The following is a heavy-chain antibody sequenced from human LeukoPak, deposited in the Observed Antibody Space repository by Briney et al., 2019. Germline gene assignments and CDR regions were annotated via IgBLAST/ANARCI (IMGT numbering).Heavy chain of an antibody. CDR1: GGSISSYY. D-gene: IGHD2-2*01. V-gene: IGHV4-59*01. CDR3: ARGGVVPGLDY. CDR2: IYYSGST. J-gene: IGHJ4*02. Sequence: SETLSLTCTFSGGSISSYYWSWIRQPPGKGLEWIGYIYYSGSTNYNPSLKSRVTISVDTSKNQFSLKLSSVTAADTAVYYCARGGVVPGLDYWGQGTLVTVSS.